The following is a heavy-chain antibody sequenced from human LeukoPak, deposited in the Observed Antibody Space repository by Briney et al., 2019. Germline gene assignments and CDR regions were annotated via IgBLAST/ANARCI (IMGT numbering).Heavy chain of an antibody. CDR2: ISSGSRTI. D-gene: IGHD1-20*01. J-gene: IGHJ4*02. V-gene: IGHV3-48*01. CDR1: GFAFSSYS. Sequence: GGSLRLSCAASGFAFSSYSMNWVRQAPGRGLEWISYISSGSRTIYYADSVEGRFTISRDNGRNSLYLLLNSLRADDTAVYFCVRESITGHRDFDYWGQGTLITVSS. CDR3: VRESITGHRDFDY.